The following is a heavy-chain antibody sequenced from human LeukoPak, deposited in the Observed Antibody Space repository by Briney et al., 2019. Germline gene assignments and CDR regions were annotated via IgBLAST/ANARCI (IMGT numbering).Heavy chain of an antibody. CDR2: ISSSGSTI. Sequence: GGSLRLSCAASGFTFGDYYMSWIRQAPGKGLEWVSYISSSGSTIYYADSVKGRFTISRDNAKNSLYLQMNSLRAEDTAVYYCARQGDLGYSYGYPDYWGQGTLVTVSS. CDR3: ARQGDLGYSYGYPDY. CDR1: GFTFGDYY. J-gene: IGHJ4*02. D-gene: IGHD5-18*01. V-gene: IGHV3-11*01.